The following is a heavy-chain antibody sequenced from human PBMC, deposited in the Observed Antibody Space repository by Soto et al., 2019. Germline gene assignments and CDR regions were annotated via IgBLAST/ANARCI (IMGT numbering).Heavy chain of an antibody. CDR3: ARDNSYADFDY. V-gene: IGHV3-23*01. Sequence: GGSLRLSCAASGFTFSSYAMSWVRQAPGKGLEWVSAISGSGGSTYYADSVKGRFTISRDNAKNSLYLQMNSLRAEDTAVYYCARDNSYADFDYWGQGTLVTVSS. J-gene: IGHJ4*02. CDR2: ISGSGGST. D-gene: IGHD5-18*01. CDR1: GFTFSSYA.